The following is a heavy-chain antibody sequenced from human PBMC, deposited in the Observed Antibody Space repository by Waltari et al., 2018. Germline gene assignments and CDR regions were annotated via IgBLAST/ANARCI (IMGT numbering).Heavy chain of an antibody. D-gene: IGHD6-13*01. V-gene: IGHV4-39*07. CDR2: IWYSGST. Sequence: QLQLQESGPGLVKPSETLSLTCTVSGGSISSSSDYWGWIRKPPGKGLEWIGSIWYSGSTYTNPSLKIRVPISVDTSKNQFSLKLSSVTTADTAVYYCARETISSWYRRTVYFDYWGQGTLVTVSS. CDR1: GGSISSSSDY. J-gene: IGHJ4*02. CDR3: ARETISSWYRRTVYFDY.